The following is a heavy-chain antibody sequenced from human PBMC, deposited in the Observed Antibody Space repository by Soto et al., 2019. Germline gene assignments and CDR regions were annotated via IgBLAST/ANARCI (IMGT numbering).Heavy chain of an antibody. CDR1: AGSISRGRSY. V-gene: IGHV4-31*01. J-gene: IGHJ4*01. Sequence: PSETLSLTCTVSAGSISRGRSYWSWFRRHQGTGVEGIGHISYGGSTCYNASLKSLVTISVDTSRNQFSFVVNSVAAADTAGYYCARGVLHWGQGALVTVSS. CDR3: ARGVLH. CDR2: ISYGGST.